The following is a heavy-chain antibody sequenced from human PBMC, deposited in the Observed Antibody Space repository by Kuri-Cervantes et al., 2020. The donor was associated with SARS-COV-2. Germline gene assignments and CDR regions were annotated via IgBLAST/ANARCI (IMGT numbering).Heavy chain of an antibody. CDR2: IYHSGST. D-gene: IGHD3-16*01. J-gene: IGHJ2*01. CDR3: ARSQDWGEWYFDL. CDR1: GYSISSGYY. Sequence: SQTLSLTCAVSGYSISSGYYWGWIRQPPGKGLEWIGSIYHSGSTCYNPSLKSRVTISVDRSKNQFSLKLSSVTAADTAVYYCARSQDWGEWYFDLWGRGTLVTVSS. V-gene: IGHV4-38-2*01.